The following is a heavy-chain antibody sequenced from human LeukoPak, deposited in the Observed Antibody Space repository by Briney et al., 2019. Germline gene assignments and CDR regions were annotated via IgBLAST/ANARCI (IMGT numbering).Heavy chain of an antibody. CDR2: IYYSGST. Sequence: PSETLSLTCTVSGGSIGGYYCSWIRQPPGKGLEWIGYIYYSGSTNYNPSLKSRVTISVDTSKNQFSLKLSSVTAADTAVYYCARDRGLPNPAFDIWGQGTMVTVSS. J-gene: IGHJ3*02. CDR1: GGSIGGYY. D-gene: IGHD3-10*01. CDR3: ARDRGLPNPAFDI. V-gene: IGHV4-59*01.